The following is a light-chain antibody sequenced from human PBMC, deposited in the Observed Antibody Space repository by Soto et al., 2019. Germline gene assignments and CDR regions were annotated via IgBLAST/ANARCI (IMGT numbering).Light chain of an antibody. CDR3: TSYTSDSTYV. J-gene: IGLJ1*01. Sequence: QSALTQPASVSGSPGQSITISCTGTSTDVGRYNYVSWYQQHPGKAPKLMVYDVSNRPSWVSNRFSGSKSGITAPLTISGLQAEDEADYYCTSYTSDSTYVFGTGTKVPVL. CDR1: STDVGRYNY. CDR2: DVS. V-gene: IGLV2-14*01.